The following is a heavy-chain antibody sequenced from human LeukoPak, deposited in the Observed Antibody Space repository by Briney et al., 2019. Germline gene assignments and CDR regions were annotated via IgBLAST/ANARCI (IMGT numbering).Heavy chain of an antibody. CDR2: IKYDGSHK. V-gene: IGHV3-7*01. J-gene: IGHJ4*02. D-gene: IGHD3-22*01. Sequence: GGSLRLSCVASGFSFSSYWMAWVRQAPGKGLEWVANIKYDGSHKYYVDSVKGRFTISRDNAKNSVYLQMNSLRVDDAAVYFCASSHDSSGNDWGQGTMVTVSS. CDR3: ASSHDSSGND. CDR1: GFSFSSYW.